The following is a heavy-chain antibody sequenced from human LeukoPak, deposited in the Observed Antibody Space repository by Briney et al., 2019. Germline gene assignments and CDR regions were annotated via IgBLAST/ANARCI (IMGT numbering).Heavy chain of an antibody. CDR3: ARDLENPAWFDP. V-gene: IGHV4-59*01. J-gene: IGHJ5*02. CDR2: IYYSGST. CDR1: GGSISSYY. Sequence: SETLSLTCTVSGGSISSYYWSWIRQPPGKGLEWIGYIYYSGSTNYNPSLKSRVTISVDTSKNQFSLKLSSVTAADTAVYYCARDLENPAWFDPWGQGTLVTVSS.